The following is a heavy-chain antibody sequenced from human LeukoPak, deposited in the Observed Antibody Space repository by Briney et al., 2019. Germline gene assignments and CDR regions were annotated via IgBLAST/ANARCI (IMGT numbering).Heavy chain of an antibody. CDR1: GGSISSYY. J-gene: IGHJ4*02. CDR2: IYYSGST. CDR3: ARHYDSSAYWYYFDY. Sequence: PSETLSLTCTVSGGSISSYYWSWIRQPPGKGLEWIGYIYYSGSTSYYPSLKSRVTISVDTSKNQFSLKLSSVTAADTAVYYCARHYDSSAYWYYFDYWGQGTLVTVSS. V-gene: IGHV4-59*08. D-gene: IGHD3-22*01.